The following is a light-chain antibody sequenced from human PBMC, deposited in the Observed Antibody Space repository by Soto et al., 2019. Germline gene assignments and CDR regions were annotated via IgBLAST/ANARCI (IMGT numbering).Light chain of an antibody. CDR3: ASYTSSDTVI. CDR1: SSDVGRYNY. V-gene: IGLV2-14*01. CDR2: DVT. Sequence: QSVLTQPASVSGSPGQSITISCTGTSSDVGRYNYVSWYQHHPGKAPKLIINDVTSRPSGVSSRFSGSKSGNTASLTISGLQTEDEAEYYCASYTSSDTVIFGGGTKLTV. J-gene: IGLJ2*01.